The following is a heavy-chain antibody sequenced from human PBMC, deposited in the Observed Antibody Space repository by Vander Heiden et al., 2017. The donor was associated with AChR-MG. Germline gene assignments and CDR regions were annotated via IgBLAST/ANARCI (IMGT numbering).Heavy chain of an antibody. V-gene: IGHV4-31*03. J-gene: IGHJ6*02. CDR2: IYYSGST. Sequence: QVQLQESGPGLVKPSQTLSLTCTVSGGSISSGGYYWSWIRQHPGKGLEWIGYIYYSGSTYYNPSLKSRVTISVDTSKNQFSLKLSSVTAADTAVYYCARDVVPATRDIPRMDVWGQGTTVTVSS. CDR1: GGSISSGGYY. D-gene: IGHD2-2*01. CDR3: ARDVVPATRDIPRMDV.